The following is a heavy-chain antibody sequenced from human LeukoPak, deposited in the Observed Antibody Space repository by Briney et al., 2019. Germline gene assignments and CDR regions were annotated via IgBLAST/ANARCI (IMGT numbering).Heavy chain of an antibody. CDR3: AREMGTAVGAFWLDP. Sequence: GGSLRLSCTASGFTFSSYTMHWVRQAPGKGLEWVSSISSSFNNIYQADSLKGRFSISRDNTKNSLYLQLNGLRVEDTAVYYCAREMGTAVGAFWLDPWGQGTLVTVSS. D-gene: IGHD6-13*01. CDR2: ISSSFNNI. CDR1: GFTFSSYT. J-gene: IGHJ5*02. V-gene: IGHV3-21*01.